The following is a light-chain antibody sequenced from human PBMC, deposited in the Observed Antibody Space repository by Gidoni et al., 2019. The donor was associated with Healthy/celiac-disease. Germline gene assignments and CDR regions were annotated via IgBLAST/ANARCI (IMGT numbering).Light chain of an antibody. V-gene: IGKV4-1*01. J-gene: IGKJ1*01. CDR2: WAS. Sequence: VMTQSPDSPAVSLGERATINCKSSQSVLYSSNNKNYLAWYQQKPGQPPKLLIYWASTRESGVPDRFSGSGSGTDFTLTISSLQAEDVAVYYCQQYYSTPPTFXQXTKVEIK. CDR3: QQYYSTPPT. CDR1: QSVLYSSNNKNY.